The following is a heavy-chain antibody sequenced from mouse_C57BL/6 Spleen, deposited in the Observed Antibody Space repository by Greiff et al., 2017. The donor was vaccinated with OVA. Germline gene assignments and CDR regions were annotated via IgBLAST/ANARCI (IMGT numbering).Heavy chain of an antibody. V-gene: IGHV5-17*01. CDR1: GFTFSDYG. D-gene: IGHD2-14*01. Sequence: EVMLVESGGGLVKPGGSLKLSCAASGFTFSDYGMHWVRQAPEKGLEWVAYISSGSSTIYYADTVKGRFTISRDNAKNTLFLQMTSLRSEDTAMYYCARTDRNYYAMDYWGQGTSVTVSS. CDR2: ISSGSSTI. CDR3: ARTDRNYYAMDY. J-gene: IGHJ4*01.